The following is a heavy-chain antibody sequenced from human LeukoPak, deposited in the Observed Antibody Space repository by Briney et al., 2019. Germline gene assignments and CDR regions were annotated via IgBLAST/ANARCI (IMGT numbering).Heavy chain of an antibody. V-gene: IGHV4-59*08. CDR1: GGSISSYY. CDR3: ASNYYGSGSLDY. Sequence: SETLSLTCTVSGGSISSYYWSWIRQPTGKGLEWIGYIYYSGSTNYNPSLKSRVTIPVDTSKNQFSLKLSSVTAADTAVYYCASNYYGSGSLDYWGQGNLVTVSS. D-gene: IGHD3-10*01. J-gene: IGHJ4*02. CDR2: IYYSGST.